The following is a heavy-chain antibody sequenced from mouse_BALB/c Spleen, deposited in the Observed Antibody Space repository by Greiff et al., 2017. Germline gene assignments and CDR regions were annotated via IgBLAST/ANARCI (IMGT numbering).Heavy chain of an antibody. Sequence: QVHVKQSGAELARPGASVKMSCKASGYTFTSYTMHWVKQRPGQGLEWIGYINPSSGYTNYNQKFKDKATLTADKSSSTAYMQLSSLTSEDSAVYYCARSLYGYPFAYWGQGTLVTVSA. D-gene: IGHD2-2*01. CDR3: ARSLYGYPFAY. V-gene: IGHV1-4*01. CDR2: INPSSGYT. CDR1: GYTFTSYT. J-gene: IGHJ3*01.